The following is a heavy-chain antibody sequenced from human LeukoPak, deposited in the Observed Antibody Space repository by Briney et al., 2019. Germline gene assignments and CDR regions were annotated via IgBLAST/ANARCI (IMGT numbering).Heavy chain of an antibody. CDR3: ARTAAAALYYFDY. D-gene: IGHD6-13*01. CDR2: IYTSGST. CDR1: GDSISSYY. V-gene: IGHV4-4*07. Sequence: PSETLSLTCTDPGDSISSYYWSCVRQPAGKGLERIGRIYTSGSTNYNPCLKSRVTISVDKSKNQFSLKLSSVTAADTAVYYCARTAAAALYYFDYWGQGTLVTVSS. J-gene: IGHJ4*02.